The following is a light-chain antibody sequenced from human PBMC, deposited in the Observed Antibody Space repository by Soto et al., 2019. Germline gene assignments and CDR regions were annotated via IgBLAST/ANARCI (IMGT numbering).Light chain of an antibody. CDR1: QSISGR. CDR3: QQYNSYWT. CDR2: DVS. Sequence: DIQMTQSPSTLSASVGDRVTITCRASQSISGRLVWYQQKPGKAPKFLIFDVSSLESGVPSRFSGSGSGTEFTLTISSLQPDDLATYYCQQYNSYWTFGQGTKVEIK. V-gene: IGKV1-5*01. J-gene: IGKJ1*01.